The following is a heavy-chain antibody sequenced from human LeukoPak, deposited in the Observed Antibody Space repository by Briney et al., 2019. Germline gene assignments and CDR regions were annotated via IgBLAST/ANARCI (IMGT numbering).Heavy chain of an antibody. D-gene: IGHD3-3*01. J-gene: IGHJ4*02. CDR3: AREGGFYRPLDY. CDR1: GGSVTSTNW. V-gene: IGHV4-4*02. Sequence: SETLSLTCDVSGGSVTSTNWWTWVGQPPGKGLDWIGEVHLDGRTNYNPSLKRRLIMSVDLPENHISLKLTSVAAADTAVYYCAREGGFYRPLDYSGQGTLVTVSS. CDR2: VHLDGRT.